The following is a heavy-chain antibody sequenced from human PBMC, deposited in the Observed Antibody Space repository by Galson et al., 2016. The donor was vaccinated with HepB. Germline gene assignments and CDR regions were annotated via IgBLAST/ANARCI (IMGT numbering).Heavy chain of an antibody. CDR1: GGSVSSGSYY. J-gene: IGHJ4*02. CDR2: IYYSGST. Sequence: SETLSLTCTVSGGSVSSGSYYWSWIRQPPGKGLEWIGYIYYSGSTNYKPSLKSRVTISVDTSKNQISLKLSSVTAADTAVYYCARSPTYSDDIINSAPFDYWGQGTLVTVSS. D-gene: IGHD4-23*01. CDR3: ARSPTYSDDIINSAPFDY. V-gene: IGHV4-61*01.